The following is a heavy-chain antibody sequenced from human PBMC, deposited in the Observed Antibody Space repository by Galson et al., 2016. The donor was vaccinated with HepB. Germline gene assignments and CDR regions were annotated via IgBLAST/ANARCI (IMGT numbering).Heavy chain of an antibody. J-gene: IGHJ4*02. CDR2: IYHSGST. D-gene: IGHD3-3*01. V-gene: IGHV4-4*02. CDR1: DGSITSNKW. CDR3: ARSPPWSGYFDS. Sequence: SETLSLTCAVSDGSITSNKWWSWVRQTPRKGLEWIGEIYHSGSTNYNPSLQSRVTISVDKSKNQFPLRLTSVTAADTAVYYCARSPPWSGYFDSWGQGTLVTVSS.